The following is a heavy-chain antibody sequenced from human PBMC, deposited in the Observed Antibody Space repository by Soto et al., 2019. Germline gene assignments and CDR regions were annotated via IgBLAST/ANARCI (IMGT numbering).Heavy chain of an antibody. V-gene: IGHV3-30*18. CDR1: GFTFSSYG. J-gene: IGHJ4*02. D-gene: IGHD3-3*01. CDR2: ISYDGSNK. Sequence: GGSLRLSCAASGFTFSSYGMHWVRQAPGKGLEWVAVISYDGSNKYYADSVKGRFTISRDNSKNTLYLQMNSLRAEDTAVYYCAKDRAIFCVVILNPPGYWGQGTLVTVSS. CDR3: AKDRAIFCVVILNPPGY.